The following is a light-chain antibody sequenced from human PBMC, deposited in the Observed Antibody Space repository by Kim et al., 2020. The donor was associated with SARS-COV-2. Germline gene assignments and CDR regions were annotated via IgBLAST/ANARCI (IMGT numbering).Light chain of an antibody. CDR1: QSGSY. V-gene: IGKV3-20*01. CDR3: QRYGKSPPIT. J-gene: IGKJ5*01. Sequence: VSPGERATPSCRSSQSGSYLAWYQQKPGQALRLLIYDASRRATGVPDRFSGTESGTEFTLTISRLEPEDFAMYYCQRYGKSPPITFGLGTRLEIK. CDR2: DAS.